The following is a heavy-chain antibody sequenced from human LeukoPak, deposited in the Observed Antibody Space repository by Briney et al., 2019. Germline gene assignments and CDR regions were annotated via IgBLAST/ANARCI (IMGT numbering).Heavy chain of an antibody. D-gene: IGHD5-12*01. J-gene: IGHJ4*02. CDR3: AKEREYSGYEPLPNDY. CDR1: GFTFSSYG. CDR2: ISYDGSNK. Sequence: GGSLRLSCAASGFTFSSYGMHWVRQAPGKGLEWVAVISYDGSNKYYADSVKGRFTISRDNSKNTLYLQMNSLRAEDTAVYYCAKEREYSGYEPLPNDYWGQGTLVTVSS. V-gene: IGHV3-30*18.